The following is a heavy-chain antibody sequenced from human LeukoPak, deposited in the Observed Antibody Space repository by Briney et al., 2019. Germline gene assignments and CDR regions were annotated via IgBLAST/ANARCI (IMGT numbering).Heavy chain of an antibody. Sequence: PSETLSLTCAVYGGSFSGYYWSWIRQPPGKGLEWIGEINHSGSTNYNPSPKSRVTISVDTSKNQFSLKLSSVTAADTAVYYCARAAQNYYDSSGQIDYWGRGTLVSVSS. CDR1: GGSFSGYY. V-gene: IGHV4-34*01. D-gene: IGHD3-22*01. J-gene: IGHJ4*02. CDR3: ARAAQNYYDSSGQIDY. CDR2: INHSGST.